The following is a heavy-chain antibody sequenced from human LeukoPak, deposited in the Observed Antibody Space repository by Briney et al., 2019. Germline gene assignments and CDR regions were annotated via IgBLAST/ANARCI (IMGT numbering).Heavy chain of an antibody. CDR3: ARLGSGSNY. J-gene: IGHJ4*02. V-gene: IGHV6-1*01. CDR1: GDSVSSNSAA. Sequence: SQTLSLTCAISGDSVSSNSAAWNWIRQPLSRGLEWLGRTYYRSKWYTEYAVSVKSRITINPDTSKNQFSLQLSSVNPEDTAVYYCARLGSGSNYWGQGTLVTVSS. CDR2: TYYRSKWYT. D-gene: IGHD3-10*01.